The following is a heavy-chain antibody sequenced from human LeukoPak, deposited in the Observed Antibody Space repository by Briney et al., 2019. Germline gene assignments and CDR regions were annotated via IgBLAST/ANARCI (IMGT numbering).Heavy chain of an antibody. D-gene: IGHD6-19*01. J-gene: IGHJ3*02. Sequence: PSETLSLTCTVSGGSISSYYWSWIRQPPGKGLEWIGEINHSGSTNYNPSLKSRVTISVDTSKNQFSLKLSSVTAADTAVYYCARGLGYSSSRIWFGPKDAFDNWGQGTMVTVSS. V-gene: IGHV4-34*01. CDR2: INHSGST. CDR1: GGSISSYY. CDR3: ARGLGYSSSRIWFGPKDAFDN.